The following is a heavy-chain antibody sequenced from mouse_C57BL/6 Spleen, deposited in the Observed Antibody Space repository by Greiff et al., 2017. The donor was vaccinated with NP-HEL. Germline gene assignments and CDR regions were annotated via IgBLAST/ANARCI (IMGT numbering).Heavy chain of an antibody. Sequence: EVQLQQSGAELVRPGASVKLSCTASGFNIKDYYMHWVKQRPEQGLEWIGRIDPEDGYTDYAPKFQGKATMPADTSSNTAYLQLSSLTSEDTAVYYVTTVYYYGSSYEGFAYWGQGTLVTVSA. CDR1: GFNIKDYY. CDR3: TTVYYYGSSYEGFAY. V-gene: IGHV14-1*01. D-gene: IGHD1-1*01. J-gene: IGHJ3*01. CDR2: IDPEDGYT.